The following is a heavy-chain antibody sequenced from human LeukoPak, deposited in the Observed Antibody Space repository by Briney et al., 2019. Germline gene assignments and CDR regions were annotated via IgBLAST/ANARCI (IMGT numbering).Heavy chain of an antibody. D-gene: IGHD4-17*01. V-gene: IGHV4-61*01. J-gene: IGHJ4*02. CDR3: ARALTVRTWGFDY. CDR1: GGSISSSSYY. Sequence: SETLSLTCTVSGGSISSSSYYWSWIRQPPGKGLEWIGYIYYSGSTNYNPSLKSRVTISVDTSKNQFSLKLSSVTAADTAVYYCARALTVRTWGFDYWGRGTLVTVSS. CDR2: IYYSGST.